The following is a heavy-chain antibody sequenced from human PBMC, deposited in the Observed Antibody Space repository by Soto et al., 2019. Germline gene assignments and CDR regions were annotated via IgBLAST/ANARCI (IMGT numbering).Heavy chain of an antibody. Sequence: DTLSLTCIVSGDSINSDYWSWIRQPPGRGIEWIGYIYYTGSANYNPSLQSRVTISADTSKNQFSLEVSAVTAADTAMYYCARYRVLYTAMSTPREYYYGMDVWGQGTTVTVAS. J-gene: IGHJ6*02. D-gene: IGHD5-18*01. CDR2: IYYTGSA. CDR3: ARYRVLYTAMSTPREYYYGMDV. V-gene: IGHV4-59*07. CDR1: GDSINSDY.